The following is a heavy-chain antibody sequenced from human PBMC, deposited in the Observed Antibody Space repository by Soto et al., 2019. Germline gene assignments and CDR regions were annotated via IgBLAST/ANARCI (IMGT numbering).Heavy chain of an antibody. J-gene: IGHJ4*02. Sequence: ASVKVSCKASGYTFTNYGISWVRQAPGQGLEWMGWISAYNGNTKYAQKFQGRVTMTTDTSTSTAYMELRSLRSDDTAVYYCARAWVVVTAPDYWGQGTLVTVSS. CDR2: ISAYNGNT. D-gene: IGHD2-21*02. V-gene: IGHV1-18*01. CDR3: ARAWVVVTAPDY. CDR1: GYTFTNYG.